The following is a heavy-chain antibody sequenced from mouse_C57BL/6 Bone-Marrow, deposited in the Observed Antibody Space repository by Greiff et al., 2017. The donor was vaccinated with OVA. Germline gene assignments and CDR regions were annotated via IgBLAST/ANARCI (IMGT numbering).Heavy chain of an antibody. D-gene: IGHD1-1*01. CDR1: GFSLSTSGMG. V-gene: IGHV8-12*01. Sequence: QVTLKESGPGILQSSQTLSLTCSFSGFSLSTSGMGVSWIRQPSGKGLEWLAHIYWDDDKRYNPSLKSRLTISKNTSRNQVFLKSTSVDTADTATYYCARRGYYGSSYGWYFDVWGTGTTVTVSS. CDR3: ARRGYYGSSYGWYFDV. CDR2: IYWDDDK. J-gene: IGHJ1*03.